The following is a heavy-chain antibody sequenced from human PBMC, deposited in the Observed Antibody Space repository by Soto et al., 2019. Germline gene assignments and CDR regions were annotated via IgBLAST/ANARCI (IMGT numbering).Heavy chain of an antibody. CDR3: AKELQRGMDV. D-gene: IGHD4-4*01. Sequence: QVHLVQSGDEVKQPGASVKVSCKASGYTFSVYHMHWVRQAPGQGLEWMGWVHPNSGGTNYAQSFEGRVTMTRDTSINTAYMELSRLTSDDTAVYYCAKELQRGMDVWGQGTTVTDSS. V-gene: IGHV1-2*02. CDR2: VHPNSGGT. J-gene: IGHJ6*02. CDR1: GYTFSVYH.